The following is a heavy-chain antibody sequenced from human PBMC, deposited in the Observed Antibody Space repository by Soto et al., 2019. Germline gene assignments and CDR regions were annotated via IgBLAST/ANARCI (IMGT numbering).Heavy chain of an antibody. V-gene: IGHV1-69*01. Sequence: QVQLVQSGAEVKKPGSSVKVSCKASGGTFSSYAISWVRQAPGQGLAWMGGIIPIFGTANYAQKFQGRVTITADESTSTAYMELSSLRSEDTAVYYCARDQWPKTQEYFQHWGQGTLVTVSS. CDR3: ARDQWPKTQEYFQH. CDR2: IIPIFGTA. D-gene: IGHD6-19*01. CDR1: GGTFSSYA. J-gene: IGHJ1*01.